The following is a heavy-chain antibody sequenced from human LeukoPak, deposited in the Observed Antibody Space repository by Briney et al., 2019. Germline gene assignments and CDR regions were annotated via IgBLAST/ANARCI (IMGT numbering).Heavy chain of an antibody. V-gene: IGHV1-8*01. CDR3: ARGRGSKGFGQIYYYYGMDV. D-gene: IGHD3-10*01. CDR2: MNPNSGNT. CDR1: GYTFTSYD. J-gene: IGHJ6*02. Sequence: ASVKVSCKASGYTFTSYDINWVRQATGQGLEWMGRMNPNSGNTGYAQKFQGRVTMTRNTSISTAYMELSSLRSEDTAVYYCARGRGSKGFGQIYYYYGMDVWGQGTTVTVSS.